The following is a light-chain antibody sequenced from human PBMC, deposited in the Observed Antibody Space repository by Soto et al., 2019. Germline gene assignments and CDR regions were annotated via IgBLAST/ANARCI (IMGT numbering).Light chain of an antibody. V-gene: IGKV3-11*01. CDR3: QLRSNGPPEYA. J-gene: IGKJ2*01. Sequence: EIVLTQSPATLPLSPGERASLSCRASQSIGRFLAWYQHKPRQAPSLLIYDVSTRTTGVPARFSGSGSGANFTLTISSLELEDFAVYYCQLRSNGPPEYAFGQGTKLEIK. CDR2: DVS. CDR1: QSIGRF.